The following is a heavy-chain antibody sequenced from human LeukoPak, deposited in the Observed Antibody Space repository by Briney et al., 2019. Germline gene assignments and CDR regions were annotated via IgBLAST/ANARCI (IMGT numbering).Heavy chain of an antibody. J-gene: IGHJ4*02. Sequence: ASVKDSCKASWYTYPSYGISWVRQAPGHELEWMGWINPYNGNTDSAQTLHGRVTITTDTSTSTASIDLSRLTAYDPAVYYCPRDTTSYIPDLYYRGQGTLVTVSS. CDR3: PRDTTSYIPDLYY. CDR2: INPYNGNT. D-gene: IGHD1-1*01. V-gene: IGHV1-18*01. CDR1: WYTYPSYG.